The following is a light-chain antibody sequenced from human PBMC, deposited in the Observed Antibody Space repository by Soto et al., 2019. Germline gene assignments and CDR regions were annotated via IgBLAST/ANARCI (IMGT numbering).Light chain of an antibody. CDR1: LSLSSF. V-gene: IGKV3-20*01. CDR2: GVS. J-gene: IGKJ2*01. CDR3: QQYGSAPMFT. Sequence: DIVLTQSPGTLSLSPGERATLSCRASLSLSSFLAWYQQKPGQAPRLLIYGVSRRATGIPDRFSGSGSGTDFTLIIASLEPEDFAVYYCQQYGSAPMFTFGQGTKLAIK.